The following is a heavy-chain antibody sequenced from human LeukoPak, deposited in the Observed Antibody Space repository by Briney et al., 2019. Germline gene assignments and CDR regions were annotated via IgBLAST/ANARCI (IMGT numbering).Heavy chain of an antibody. V-gene: IGHV4-4*07. CDR1: GGSISSYY. CDR2: NYNSGST. J-gene: IGHJ4*02. D-gene: IGHD3-3*01. CDR3: AREVSTTSFWSGYYNDYFDY. Sequence: SETLSLTCTVSGGSISSYYWSWIRQPAGKGLEWVGRNYNSGSTNYNPSLKSRVTMSVDTSKNQFSLKLSSVTAADTAVYYCAREVSTTSFWSGYYNDYFDYWGQGTLVTVSS.